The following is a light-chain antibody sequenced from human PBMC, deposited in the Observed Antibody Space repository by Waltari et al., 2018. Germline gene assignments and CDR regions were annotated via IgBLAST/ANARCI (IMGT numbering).Light chain of an antibody. J-gene: IGKJ4*01. CDR2: WAS. CDR3: QQYYSTSLT. V-gene: IGKV4-1*01. CDR1: QSVFYSSDNKNY. Sequence: DIVLTQSPDSLAVSLGERATIDCKSSQSVFYSSDNKNYLAWYQQKPGQPPKLLIYWASTRDSGVPDRFSGSGSGTHFTLSISGLQAEDVAVYYCQQYYSTSLTFGGGTK.